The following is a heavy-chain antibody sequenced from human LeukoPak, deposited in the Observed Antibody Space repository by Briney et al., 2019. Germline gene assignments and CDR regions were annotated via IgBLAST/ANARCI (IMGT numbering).Heavy chain of an antibody. CDR2: IIPILVIA. D-gene: IGHD2-21*02. CDR1: GGTFSSYA. CDR3: AREAKSYCGGDCYFLVP. Sequence: SVKVSCKASGGTFSSYAISWVRQAPGQGLEWMGRIIPILVIANYAQRFQGRVTITADKSTSTAYMELSRLRSEDTAVYYCAREAKSYCGGDCYFLVPWGQGTLVTVSS. J-gene: IGHJ5*02. V-gene: IGHV1-69*04.